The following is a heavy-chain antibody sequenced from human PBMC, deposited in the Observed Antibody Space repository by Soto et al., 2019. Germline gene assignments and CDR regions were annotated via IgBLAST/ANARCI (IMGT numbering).Heavy chain of an antibody. CDR3: AHSIVATKDFDY. J-gene: IGHJ4*02. D-gene: IGHD5-12*01. Sequence: QITLKESGHSLVKPTQTLTLSCTFSGFSLSTSGVGVGWIRQPPGKALEWLALIYWDDDKRYSPSLKSRLTITKDTSKNQVVLTMTNMDPVDTATYYCAHSIVATKDFDYWGQGTLVTVSS. CDR2: IYWDDDK. CDR1: GFSLSTSGVG. V-gene: IGHV2-5*02.